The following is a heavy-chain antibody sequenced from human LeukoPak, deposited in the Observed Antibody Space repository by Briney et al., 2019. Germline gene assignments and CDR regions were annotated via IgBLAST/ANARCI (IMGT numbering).Heavy chain of an antibody. D-gene: IGHD2-15*01. CDR3: AREGCSGGSCYSGAFDI. V-gene: IGHV6-1*01. CDR1: GDSVSSNSAA. Sequence: SQTLSLTCAISGDSVSSNSAAWNWIRQSPSRGLEWLERTYYRSKWYNDYAVSVKSRITINPDTSKNQFSLQLNSVTPEDTAVYYCAREGCSGGSCYSGAFDIWGQGTMVTVSS. J-gene: IGHJ3*02. CDR2: TYYRSKWYN.